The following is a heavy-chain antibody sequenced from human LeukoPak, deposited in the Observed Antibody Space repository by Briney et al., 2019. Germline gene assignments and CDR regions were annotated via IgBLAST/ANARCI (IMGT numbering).Heavy chain of an antibody. V-gene: IGHV4-38-2*02. CDR3: ARDPPYCSSTSCYDDY. CDR2: IYEGETT. CDR1: GYSISSGHY. Sequence: SETLSLTCTVSGYSISSGHYWGWIRQPPGKGLEWIGSIYEGETTYYNPSLKTRLTISLDSSKNQFSLKLSSVTAADTAVYYCARDPPYCSSTSCYDDYWGQGTLVTVSS. D-gene: IGHD2-2*01. J-gene: IGHJ4*02.